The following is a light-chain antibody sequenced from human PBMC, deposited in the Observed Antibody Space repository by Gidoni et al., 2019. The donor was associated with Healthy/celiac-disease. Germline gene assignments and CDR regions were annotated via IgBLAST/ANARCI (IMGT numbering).Light chain of an antibody. CDR1: QGISNY. CDR3: QKYNSAPRGT. Sequence: DIQMTQSPSSLSASVGDRVTITCRASQGISNYLAWYQQKPGKVPSRFSGSGSGTDFTLTLSSLQPEDVATYYCQKYNSAPRGTFGQGTKVEIK. J-gene: IGKJ1*01. V-gene: IGKV1-27*01.